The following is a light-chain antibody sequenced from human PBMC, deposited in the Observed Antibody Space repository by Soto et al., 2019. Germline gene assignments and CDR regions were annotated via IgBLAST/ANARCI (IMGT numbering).Light chain of an antibody. Sequence: AIQLTQSPSSLSASVGDRVTITCRASLRISTALAWYQQKPGRAPRLLIYDASSLESGVPSRFSGSGSGTDFTLTISSLQPEDFATYYCQQCNTYPITFGQGTRLETK. CDR3: QQCNTYPIT. V-gene: IGKV1-13*02. CDR2: DAS. CDR1: LRISTA. J-gene: IGKJ5*01.